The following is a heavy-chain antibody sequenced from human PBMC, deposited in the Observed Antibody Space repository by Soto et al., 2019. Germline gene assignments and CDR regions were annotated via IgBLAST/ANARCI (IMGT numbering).Heavy chain of an antibody. CDR1: ADTFSSSA. V-gene: IGHV1-69*01. Sequence: QVQLVQSADEVKKPGSSVKVSCKASADTFSSSAFSWVRQAPGQGREWMGGIIPFFHAANYAQRFQGRVTITADESTSTVYMELSSLRSEDTALYYCARDLISNYHYYGMDVWGQGTTVTVSS. CDR3: ARDLISNYHYYGMDV. CDR2: IIPFFHAA. J-gene: IGHJ6*02.